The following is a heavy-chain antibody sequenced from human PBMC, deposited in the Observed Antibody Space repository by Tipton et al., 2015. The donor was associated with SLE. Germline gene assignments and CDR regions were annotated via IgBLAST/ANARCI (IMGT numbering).Heavy chain of an antibody. J-gene: IGHJ4*02. V-gene: IGHV3-53*04. CDR2: IYSGGST. D-gene: IGHD3-10*01. CDR3: ARERQGYGSEPFFDY. Sequence: SLRLSCAASGFTVGSNHMSWVRQAPGKGLEWVSVIYSGGSTYHADSVKGRFTISRHNSKNTLYLQMNSLRAEDTAVYYCARERQGYGSEPFFDYWGQGTLVTVSS. CDR1: GFTVGSNH.